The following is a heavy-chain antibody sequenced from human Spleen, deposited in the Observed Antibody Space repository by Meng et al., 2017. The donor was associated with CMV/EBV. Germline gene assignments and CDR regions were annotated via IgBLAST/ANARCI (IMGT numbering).Heavy chain of an antibody. CDR3: ARDMLPCTSTSCYKMGFDI. Sequence: GGSLRLSCAASGFTFNNYWMTWVRQAPGKGLEWVANIKKDGSDKYYVDSVKGRFTISRDNAKNSLYLQMNSLRAEDTAVYYCARDMLPCTSTSCYKMGFDIWGQGTMVTVSS. V-gene: IGHV3-7*01. CDR2: IKKDGSDK. J-gene: IGHJ3*02. D-gene: IGHD2-2*01. CDR1: GFTFNNYW.